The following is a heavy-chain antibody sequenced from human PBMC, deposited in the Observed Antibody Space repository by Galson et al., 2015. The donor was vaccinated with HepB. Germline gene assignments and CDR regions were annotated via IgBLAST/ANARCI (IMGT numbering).Heavy chain of an antibody. V-gene: IGHV3-23*01. Sequence: SLRLSCAASGFPFSIFAMSWVRQAPGKGLEWVSGISVRGGGTYFADSVKGRFTISRDNSKNMLYLQMNTLRAEDTAIYYCEKDLEVSSTTFYSASWGQGTLVTVSS. CDR3: EKDLEVSSTTFYSAS. CDR2: ISVRGGGT. CDR1: GFPFSIFA. J-gene: IGHJ4*02. D-gene: IGHD2-8*02.